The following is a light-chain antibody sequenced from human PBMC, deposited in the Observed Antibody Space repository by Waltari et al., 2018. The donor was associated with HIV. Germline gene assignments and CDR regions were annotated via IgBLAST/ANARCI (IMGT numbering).Light chain of an antibody. Sequence: DIQLTQSPSSLSASIGDRVTITCRASQSISNFLHWYHQRPGKGPNLLIYRASTLQNGVPSRFVGSGSGTDFTLTISSLQPEDFATYFCQQSYSTRYTFGQGTKLEIK. CDR1: QSISNF. J-gene: IGKJ2*01. CDR3: QQSYSTRYT. CDR2: RAS. V-gene: IGKV1-39*01.